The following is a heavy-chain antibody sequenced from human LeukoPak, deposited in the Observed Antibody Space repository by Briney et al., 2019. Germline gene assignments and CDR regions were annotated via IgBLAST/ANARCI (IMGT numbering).Heavy chain of an antibody. CDR2: FDPEDGET. D-gene: IGHD3-22*01. CDR3: ATVYYYDSSGYPYYFDY. Sequence: ASVTVSCTVSGYTLTELSMHWVRQAPGKGLEWMGGFDPEDGETIYAQKFQGRVTMTEDTSTDTAYMELSSLRSEDTAVYYCATVYYYDSSGYPYYFDYWGQGTLVTVSS. V-gene: IGHV1-24*01. CDR1: GYTLTELS. J-gene: IGHJ4*02.